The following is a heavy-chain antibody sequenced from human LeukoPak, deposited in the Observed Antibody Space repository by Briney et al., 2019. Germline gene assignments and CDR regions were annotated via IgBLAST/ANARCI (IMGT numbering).Heavy chain of an antibody. CDR1: GYTFTSYY. V-gene: IGHV1-46*01. CDR3: ARDQRRWEGYCSGGSCYIFDY. J-gene: IGHJ4*02. Sequence: ASVKVSCKASGYTFTSYYMHWVRQAPGQGLEWMGIINPSGGSTSYAQKFQGRVTMTRDTSTSTVYMELSSLRSEDTAVYYCARDQRRWEGYCSGGSCYIFDYWGQGTLVTVSS. CDR2: INPSGGST. D-gene: IGHD2-15*01.